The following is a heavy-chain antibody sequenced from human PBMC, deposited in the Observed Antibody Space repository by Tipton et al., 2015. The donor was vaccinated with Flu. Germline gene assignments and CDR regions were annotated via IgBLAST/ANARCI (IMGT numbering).Heavy chain of an antibody. V-gene: IGHV4-39*07. Sequence: TLSLTCTVFGVSISRSSYYWAWIRQSPGKGLEWIGSIYYSGSTYYNPSLRGRVTISVDTSKNQFSLRLYSVTAADTAVYYCARRDYSNYVSEPKNWFDPWGQGTLVTVSS. CDR3: ARRDYSNYVSEPKNWFDP. D-gene: IGHD4-11*01. CDR1: GVSISRSSYY. J-gene: IGHJ5*02. CDR2: IYYSGST.